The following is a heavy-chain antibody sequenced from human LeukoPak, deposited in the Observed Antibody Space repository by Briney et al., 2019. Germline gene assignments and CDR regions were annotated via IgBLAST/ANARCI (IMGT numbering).Heavy chain of an antibody. CDR3: ARPRELLWFGELNA. V-gene: IGHV1-2*02. Sequence: ASVKVSCKASGYTFTGYYMHWVRQAPGQGLEWMGWINPNSGGTNYAQKFQGRVTMTRDTSISTAYMELSRLRSDDTAVYYCARPRELLWFGELNAWGQGTLVTVSS. CDR1: GYTFTGYY. D-gene: IGHD3-10*01. CDR2: INPNSGGT. J-gene: IGHJ5*02.